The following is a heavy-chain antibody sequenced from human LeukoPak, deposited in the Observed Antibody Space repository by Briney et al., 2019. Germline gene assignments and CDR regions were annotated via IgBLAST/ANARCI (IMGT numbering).Heavy chain of an antibody. CDR1: GGSISSGDYY. J-gene: IGHJ3*02. CDR3: ARGYDSSGYYPDAFDI. Sequence: SQTLSLTCTVSGGSISSGDYYWSWIRQPPGKGLEWIGYIYYSGSTYYNPSLKSRVTISVDTSKNQFSLKLSSVTAADTAVYYCARGYDSSGYYPDAFDIWGQGTMVTVSS. D-gene: IGHD3-22*01. CDR2: IYYSGST. V-gene: IGHV4-30-4*08.